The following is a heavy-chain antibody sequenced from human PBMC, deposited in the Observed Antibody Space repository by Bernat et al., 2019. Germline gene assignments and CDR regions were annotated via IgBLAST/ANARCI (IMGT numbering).Heavy chain of an antibody. CDR3: AKAEYGSAALHFDY. V-gene: IGHV3-74*01. CDR1: GLTFSSYW. CDR2: VNSDGSST. Sequence: EVQLVESGGGLVQPGGSLRLSCAASGLTFSSYWMHWVRQAPGKGLVWVSRVNSDGSSTCYADSVKGRFTVSRDNSKNTLYLQMNSLRAEDTAVYYCAKAEYGSAALHFDYWGQGTLVTVSS. J-gene: IGHJ4*02. D-gene: IGHD6-19*01.